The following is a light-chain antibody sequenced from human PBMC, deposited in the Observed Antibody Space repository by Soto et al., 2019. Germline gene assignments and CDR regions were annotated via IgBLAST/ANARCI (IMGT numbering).Light chain of an antibody. CDR3: SSYTRSSTLV. CDR1: SSDVGGYNY. Sequence: QSALTQPASVSGSPGQSITISCTGTSSDVGGYNYVSWYQQHPGKAPKLMIYEVSNRPSGVSNRFSGSKSGNTASLTISGHQAEDEADYYCSSYTRSSTLVFGGGTKLTVL. V-gene: IGLV2-14*01. J-gene: IGLJ2*01. CDR2: EVS.